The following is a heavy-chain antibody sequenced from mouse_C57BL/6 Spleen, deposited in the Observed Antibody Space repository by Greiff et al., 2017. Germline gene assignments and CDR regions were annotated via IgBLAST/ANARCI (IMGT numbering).Heavy chain of an antibody. CDR1: GYTFTSYW. CDR2: IDPSDSYT. CDR3: AVYYGSSFPHFDY. D-gene: IGHD1-1*01. Sequence: QVQLQQPGAELVMPGASVTLSCKASGYTFTSYWMHWVKQRPGQGLEWIGEIDPSDSYTNYNQKFKGKSTLTVDKSSSTAYMQLSSLTSEDSAVYYCAVYYGSSFPHFDYWGQGTTLTVSS. V-gene: IGHV1-69*01. J-gene: IGHJ2*01.